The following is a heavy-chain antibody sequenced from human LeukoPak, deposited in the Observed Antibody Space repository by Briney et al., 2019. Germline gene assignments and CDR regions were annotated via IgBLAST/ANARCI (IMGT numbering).Heavy chain of an antibody. CDR3: ARLPEGGYATSLGWLDP. Sequence: PSETLSLTCTVPGASISRSYWIWIRQTPGKGLEWIGYISYSGVSTYNPSLRSRVTISADTSKNQLSLNLSSVTAADTAVYFCARLPEGGYATSLGWLDPWGQGTRVTVYS. D-gene: IGHD5-24*01. V-gene: IGHV4-59*08. J-gene: IGHJ5*02. CDR1: GASISRSY. CDR2: ISYSGVS.